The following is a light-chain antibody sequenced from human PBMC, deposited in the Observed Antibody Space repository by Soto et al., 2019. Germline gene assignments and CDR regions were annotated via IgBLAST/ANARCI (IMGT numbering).Light chain of an antibody. Sequence: EIVLTQSPGTLSLSPWERSTLSCRASQSVSSYLAWYQQKPGQAPRLLIYDAPNRATGIPARFSGSGSGTDFTLTISSLEPEDFAVYYCQQRSNWRWTFGQGTKVDIK. CDR2: DAP. CDR1: QSVSSY. J-gene: IGKJ1*01. V-gene: IGKV3-11*01. CDR3: QQRSNWRWT.